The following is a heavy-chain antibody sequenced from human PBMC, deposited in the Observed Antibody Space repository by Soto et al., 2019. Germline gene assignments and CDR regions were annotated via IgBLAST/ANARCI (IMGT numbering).Heavy chain of an antibody. CDR1: SDSISSYY. CDR3: ARAVGDPLYYLDY. V-gene: IGHV4-59*08. CDR2: TDYSGNT. J-gene: IGHJ4*02. D-gene: IGHD6-19*01. Sequence: QVQLQESGPGLVRPSETLSLTCTVSSDSISSYYWIWIRQSPGKGLEWIGYTDYSGNTNYNPSLKSRVTISGDTSKNQFSLRLSSVTAADTAVYYCARAVGDPLYYLDYWAQGTLVTVSS.